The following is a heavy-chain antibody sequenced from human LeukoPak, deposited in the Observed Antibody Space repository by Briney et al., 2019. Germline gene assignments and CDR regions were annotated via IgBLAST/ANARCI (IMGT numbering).Heavy chain of an antibody. J-gene: IGHJ4*02. Sequence: GGPLRLSCAASGFPFSDSDIHWVRQASGKGLEWVGRITTKRSNYATAYTASVKGRFTISRHDSENTAYLQMNSLKTEDTALYYCTTYRSGHYWGQGTLVTVSS. V-gene: IGHV3-73*01. D-gene: IGHD6-19*01. CDR2: ITTKRSNYAT. CDR3: TTYRSGHY. CDR1: GFPFSDSD.